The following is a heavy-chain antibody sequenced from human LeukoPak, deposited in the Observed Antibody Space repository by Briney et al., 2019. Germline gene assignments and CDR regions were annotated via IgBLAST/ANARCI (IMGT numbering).Heavy chain of an antibody. Sequence: GGSLRLSCAASGFTFSDYYMSWIRQPPGKGLEGVSYISSSGSTIYYADSVKGRFTISRDNAKNSLYLQVNSLRAEDTAVYYCAGQRGYSYGNFDCWGQGTLVTVSS. CDR3: AGQRGYSYGNFDC. J-gene: IGHJ4*02. CDR1: GFTFSDYY. CDR2: ISSSGSTI. V-gene: IGHV3-11*04. D-gene: IGHD5-18*01.